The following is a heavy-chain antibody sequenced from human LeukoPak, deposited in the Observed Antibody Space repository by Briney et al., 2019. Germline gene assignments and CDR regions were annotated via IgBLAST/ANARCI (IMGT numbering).Heavy chain of an antibody. CDR1: GYTFTSYY. D-gene: IGHD3-10*01. Sequence: GASVKVSCKASGYTFTSYYMHWVRQAPGQGLEWMGIINPSGGSTSYAQKFQGRVTMTRDMSTSTAYMELSSLRSEDTAVYYCARSGFGERKQTVDAFDIWGQGTMVTVSS. J-gene: IGHJ3*02. CDR3: ARSGFGERKQTVDAFDI. V-gene: IGHV1-46*01. CDR2: INPSGGST.